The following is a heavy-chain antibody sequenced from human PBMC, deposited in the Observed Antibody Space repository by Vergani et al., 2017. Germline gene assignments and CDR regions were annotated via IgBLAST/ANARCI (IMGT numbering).Heavy chain of an antibody. CDR1: GGTFSSYA. V-gene: IGHV1-69*01. CDR2: IIPIFGTA. Sequence: QVQLVQSGAEVKKPGSSVKVSCKASGGTFSSYAISWVRKAPGQGLEWMGGIIPIFGTANYAQKFQGRVTITADESTSTAYMELSSLRSEDTAVYYCARSAGGSYDFWSGSQIPLFDYWGQGTLVTVSS. J-gene: IGHJ4*02. D-gene: IGHD3-3*01. CDR3: ARSAGGSYDFWSGSQIPLFDY.